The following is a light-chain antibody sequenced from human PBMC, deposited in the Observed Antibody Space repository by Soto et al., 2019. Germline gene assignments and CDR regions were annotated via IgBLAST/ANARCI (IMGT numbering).Light chain of an antibody. CDR2: KAS. V-gene: IGKV1-5*03. Sequence: DIQMTQSPSTLSASVGDRVTITCRASRSISSWLAWYQQKPGKAPKLLIYKASSLESGVPSRFSGSGSGTEFTLTISSLQPDDFATFYCQHYNNYPWTFGQGTKVEIK. CDR3: QHYNNYPWT. CDR1: RSISSW. J-gene: IGKJ1*01.